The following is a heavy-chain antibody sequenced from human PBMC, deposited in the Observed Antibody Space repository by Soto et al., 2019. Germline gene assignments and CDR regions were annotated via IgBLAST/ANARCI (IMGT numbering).Heavy chain of an antibody. CDR3: AKDPTVSLRGSDY. J-gene: IGHJ4*02. CDR2: RSNTGGST. Sequence: EVQLLESGGGLVQPGGSLRLYCAASGFSFSSYAMTWVRQAPGQGLEWVSTRSNTGGSTYYADSVKGRFTISRDNSKNTRYRQMNSLRDEDTALYYCAKDPTVSLRGSDYWGQGNLVTVSS. V-gene: IGHV3-23*01. D-gene: IGHD4-17*01. CDR1: GFSFSSYA.